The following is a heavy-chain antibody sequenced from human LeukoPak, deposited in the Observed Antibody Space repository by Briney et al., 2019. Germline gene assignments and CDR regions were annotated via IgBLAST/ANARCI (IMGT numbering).Heavy chain of an antibody. Sequence: GESLKICCKASGYSFTTYWIGWVRQMPGNGLEWMGIIYPGESDTRYSPSFQGHVTISPDKSINTAYLRWSSLKASDTAMSYCARRGKIVADSHGFDPWGQGTLVTVSS. V-gene: IGHV5-51*01. CDR2: IYPGESDT. J-gene: IGHJ5*02. CDR1: GYSFTTYW. D-gene: IGHD6-13*01. CDR3: ARRGKIVADSHGFDP.